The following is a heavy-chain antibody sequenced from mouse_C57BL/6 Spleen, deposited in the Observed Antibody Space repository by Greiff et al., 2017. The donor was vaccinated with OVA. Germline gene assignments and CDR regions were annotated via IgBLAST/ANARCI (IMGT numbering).Heavy chain of an antibody. D-gene: IGHD2-1*01. V-gene: IGHV1-69*01. J-gene: IGHJ1*03. CDR1: GYTFTSYW. CDR3: ARKDGNYYWYFDV. CDR2: IDPSDSYT. Sequence: VQLQQSGAELVMPGASVKLSCKASGYTFTSYWMHWVKQRPGQGLEWIGEIDPSDSYTNYNQKFKGKSTLTVDKSSSTAYMQLSSLTSEDSAVYYCARKDGNYYWYFDVWGTGTTVTVSS.